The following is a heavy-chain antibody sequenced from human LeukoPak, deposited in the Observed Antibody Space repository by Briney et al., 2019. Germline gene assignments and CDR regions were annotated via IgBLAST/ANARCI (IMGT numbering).Heavy chain of an antibody. CDR2: INPSGGST. D-gene: IGHD6-6*01. CDR1: GYTFTSYY. V-gene: IGHV1-46*01. CDR3: ARDLVIAARGYYYMDV. Sequence: ASVKVSCKASGYTFTSYYMHWVRQAPGQGLEWMGIINPSGGSTSYAQKFQGRVTMTRDMSTSTVYMELSSLRSEDTAVYYCARDLVIAARGYYYMDVWGKGTTVTVSS. J-gene: IGHJ6*03.